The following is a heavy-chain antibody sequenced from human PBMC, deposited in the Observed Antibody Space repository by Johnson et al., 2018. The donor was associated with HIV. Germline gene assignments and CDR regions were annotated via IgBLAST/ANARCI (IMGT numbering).Heavy chain of an antibody. CDR1: GFTFSIYA. J-gene: IGHJ3*02. CDR3: ARGYSSSSDDAFDI. V-gene: IGHV3-23*04. D-gene: IGHD6-13*01. CDR2: ITGTGGST. Sequence: VQLVESGGGVVQPVGSLRLSCAASGFTFSIYAMSWVRQAPGKGLEWVSGITGTGGSTYYADSVKGRFTISRDNSKNTLYLQMNSLRAEDTAMYYCARGYSSSSDDAFDIWGQGTTVTVSS.